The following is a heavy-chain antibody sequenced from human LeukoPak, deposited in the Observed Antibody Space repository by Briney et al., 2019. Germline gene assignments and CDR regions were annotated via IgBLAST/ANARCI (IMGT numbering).Heavy chain of an antibody. V-gene: IGHV4-4*07. Sequence: PSETLSLTCTVPGGSISGYYWSWIQQPAGKVLEWIGRIYTSGSTNYNPSLKSRVTMSVDTSKNQFSLKLSSVTAADTAVYYCARDSSSGYYYWGQGTLVTVSS. CDR3: ARDSSSGYYY. CDR2: IYTSGST. J-gene: IGHJ4*02. D-gene: IGHD3-22*01. CDR1: GGSISGYY.